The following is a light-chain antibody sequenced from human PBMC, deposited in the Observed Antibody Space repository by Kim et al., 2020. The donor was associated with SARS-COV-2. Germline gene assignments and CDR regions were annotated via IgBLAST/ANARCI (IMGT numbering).Light chain of an antibody. CDR2: EDT. J-gene: IGLJ3*02. CDR1: SGSIDSNY. V-gene: IGLV6-57*03. Sequence: GKTVTIACTRSSGSIDSNYVQWHRQRPGSAPTTLIFEDTQRRSGVPDRFSGSIDSSSNSASLTISGLKTEDEAEYYCQSYDSSIWVFGGGTQLTVL. CDR3: QSYDSSIWV.